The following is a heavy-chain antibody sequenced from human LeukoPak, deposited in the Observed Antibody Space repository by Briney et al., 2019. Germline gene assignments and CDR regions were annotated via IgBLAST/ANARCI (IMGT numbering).Heavy chain of an antibody. CDR3: AKMPSRVPAAKVPYYFDY. Sequence: GGSLRLSCAASGFTFSSYAMSWVRQAPGKGLEWVSAISGSGGSTYYADSVKGRFTISRDNSKNTLYLQMNSPRAEDTAVYYCAKMPSRVPAAKVPYYFDYWGQGTLVTVAS. CDR1: GFTFSSYA. V-gene: IGHV3-23*01. J-gene: IGHJ4*02. D-gene: IGHD2-2*01. CDR2: ISGSGGST.